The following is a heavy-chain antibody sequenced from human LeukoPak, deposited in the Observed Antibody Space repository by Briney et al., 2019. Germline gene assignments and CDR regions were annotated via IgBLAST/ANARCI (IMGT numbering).Heavy chain of an antibody. V-gene: IGHV4-4*07. D-gene: IGHD1-7*01. Sequence: KPSETLSLTRTVSGCPISSYYWGWIRQPAGKGLEWIGRIYTNGSTNYNPSLKSRVTMSVDTSKNQFSLKLSSVTAADTAVYYCARDRGNWNYPLDYWGQGTLVTVSS. CDR2: IYTNGST. CDR3: ARDRGNWNYPLDY. CDR1: GCPISSYY. J-gene: IGHJ4*02.